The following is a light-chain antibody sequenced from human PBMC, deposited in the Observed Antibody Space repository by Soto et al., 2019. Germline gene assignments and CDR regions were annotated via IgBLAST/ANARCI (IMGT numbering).Light chain of an antibody. CDR1: QGIGET. J-gene: IGKJ1*01. CDR2: GAS. Sequence: VLRQSPATLPVFPEEGATLPWRASQGIGETLAWYQHKPGQAPRLLLYGASTRANGIPDRFSGSGSGTDFTLTISRLEPEDFAVYDGQHYNNCPRWTFGQGTKVDIK. V-gene: IGKV3-15*01. CDR3: QHYNNCPRWT.